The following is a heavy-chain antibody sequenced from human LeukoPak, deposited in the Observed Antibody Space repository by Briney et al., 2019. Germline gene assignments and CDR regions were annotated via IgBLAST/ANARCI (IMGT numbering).Heavy chain of an antibody. V-gene: IGHV4-39*07. D-gene: IGHD3-9*01. CDR3: ARDHGPGYFDY. Sequence: SETLSLTCTVSGGSISSSSYYWGWIRQPPGKGLEWIGSIYYSGSTYYNPSHKSRVTISVDTSKNQFSLKLSSVTAADTAVYYCARDHGPGYFDYWGQGTLVTVSS. CDR2: IYYSGST. J-gene: IGHJ4*02. CDR1: GGSISSSSYY.